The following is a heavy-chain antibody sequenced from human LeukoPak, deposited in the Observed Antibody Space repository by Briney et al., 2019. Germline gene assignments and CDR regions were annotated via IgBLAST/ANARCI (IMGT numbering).Heavy chain of an antibody. CDR3: ARFLYCGGDCYFLDY. V-gene: IGHV4-59*01. CDR2: IYYGGRT. CDR1: GGSISGYY. D-gene: IGHD2-21*02. J-gene: IGHJ4*02. Sequence: SETLSLTCTVAGGSISGYYWSWIRQSPGKGLEWIGNIYYGGRTDYDPSLKSRVTISVDTSKNLFSLKVSSVTAADTAIYYCARFLYCGGDCYFLDYWGQGTLVTVSP.